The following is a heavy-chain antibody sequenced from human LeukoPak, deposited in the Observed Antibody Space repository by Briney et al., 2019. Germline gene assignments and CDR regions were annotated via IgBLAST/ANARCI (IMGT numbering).Heavy chain of an antibody. Sequence: ASVKVSCKASGYTFTGYYMHWVRQAPGQGREWMGRINPNSGGTNYAQKFQGRVTMTRDTSISTAYMELSRLRSDDTAVYYCARDQTYYYDSSGFPWGQGTLVTVSS. CDR2: INPNSGGT. CDR1: GYTFTGYY. D-gene: IGHD3-22*01. CDR3: ARDQTYYYDSSGFP. J-gene: IGHJ4*02. V-gene: IGHV1-2*06.